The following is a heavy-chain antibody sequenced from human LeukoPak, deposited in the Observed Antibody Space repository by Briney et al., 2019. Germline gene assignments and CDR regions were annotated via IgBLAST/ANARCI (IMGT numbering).Heavy chain of an antibody. Sequence: PSETLSLTCTVSGGSISSSSYYWGWIRQPPGKGLEWIGSIYYSGSTYYNPSLKSRVTISVDTSKNQFSLKLSSVTAADTAVYYCARHYALQWLVYDRYFDYWGQGTLVTVSS. J-gene: IGHJ4*02. D-gene: IGHD6-19*01. CDR1: GGSISSSSYY. V-gene: IGHV4-39*01. CDR2: IYYSGST. CDR3: ARHYALQWLVYDRYFDY.